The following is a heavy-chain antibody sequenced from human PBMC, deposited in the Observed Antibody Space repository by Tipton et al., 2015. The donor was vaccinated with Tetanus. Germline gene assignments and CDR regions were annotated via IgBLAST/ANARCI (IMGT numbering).Heavy chain of an antibody. D-gene: IGHD1-26*01. CDR3: ARAISGSFSSAGY. Sequence: TLSLTCTVSGGSIYSGGYYWTWIRQRPGKGLEWIGYIYYNHDTYYNPSLKSRITISLDTSKNQFFLQLNSVTAADTAVYFCARAISGSFSSAGYWGQGTLVTVSS. J-gene: IGHJ4*02. CDR2: IYYNHDT. V-gene: IGHV4-31*03. CDR1: GGSIYSGGYY.